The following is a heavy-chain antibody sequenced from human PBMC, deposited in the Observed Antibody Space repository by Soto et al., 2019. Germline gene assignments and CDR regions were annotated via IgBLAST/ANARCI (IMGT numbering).Heavy chain of an antibody. V-gene: IGHV3-30*18. Sequence: PGGSLRLSCAASGFTFSSYGMHWVRQAPGKGLEWVAVISYDGSNKYYADSVKGRFTISRDNSKNTRYLQMNSLRAEDTAVYYCVKDGSSGWPYYYGLDVWGQGTTVTVSS. J-gene: IGHJ6*02. CDR1: GFTFSSYG. D-gene: IGHD6-19*01. CDR3: VKDGSSGWPYYYGLDV. CDR2: ISYDGSNK.